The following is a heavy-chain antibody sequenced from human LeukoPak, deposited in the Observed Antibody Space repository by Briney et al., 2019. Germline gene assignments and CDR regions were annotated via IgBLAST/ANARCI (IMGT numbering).Heavy chain of an antibody. D-gene: IGHD6-13*01. Sequence: GGSLRLSCAASGFTFSSFNMNWVRQVPGKGLEWVASIDTTSTYIFYADSVRGRFTISRDHARSSLSLQMHSLTADDTAVYYCARSRRDSAWYIDDYWGQGTLVTVSS. V-gene: IGHV3-21*01. CDR3: ARSRRDSAWYIDDY. J-gene: IGHJ4*02. CDR2: IDTTSTYI. CDR1: GFTFSSFN.